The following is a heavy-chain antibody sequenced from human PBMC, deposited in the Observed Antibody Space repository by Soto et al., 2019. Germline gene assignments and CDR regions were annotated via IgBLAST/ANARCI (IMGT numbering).Heavy chain of an antibody. V-gene: IGHV3-74*01. CDR1: GFTFSSYW. D-gene: IGHD4-4*01. CDR3: ARGLPNYSSFDS. CDR2: VSSDGSST. J-gene: IGHJ4*02. Sequence: EVQSVESGGGLVQPGESLRLSCAASGFTFSSYWMHWIRQAPGKGLVWVSRVSSDGSSTVYATSVKGRLTISRDNAKNTLYLQMNSLSDEDTAVYYCARGLPNYSSFDSWGQGTLVTVSS.